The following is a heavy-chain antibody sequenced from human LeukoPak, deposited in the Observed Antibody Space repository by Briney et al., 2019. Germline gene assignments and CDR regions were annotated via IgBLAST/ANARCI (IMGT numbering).Heavy chain of an antibody. D-gene: IGHD2-15*01. CDR3: ARGLPDLYYYYGMDV. J-gene: IGHJ6*02. Sequence: GGSLRLSCAASGFTVSSNYMSWVRQAPGKGLEWVSVIYSGGSTYYADSVKGRFTISRDNSRNTLYLQMNSLRAEDTAVYYCARGLPDLYYYYGMDVWGQGTTVTVSS. CDR2: IYSGGST. V-gene: IGHV3-53*01. CDR1: GFTVSSNY.